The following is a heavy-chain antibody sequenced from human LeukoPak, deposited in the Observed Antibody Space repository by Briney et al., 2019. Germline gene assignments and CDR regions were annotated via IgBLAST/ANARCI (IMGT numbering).Heavy chain of an antibody. D-gene: IGHD4-11*01. V-gene: IGHV3-33*08. CDR1: GLTLRTYA. CDR2: IWFDGTKK. Sequence: PGRSLRLSCAASGLTLRTYAMHWVPQAPGKGLESGAVIWFDGTKKDHADSVEGRFTISRDNSKSTVFLQMNNLRAEDTAVYYCARPYSNYFTWFNPWGQGTLVTVSS. J-gene: IGHJ5*02. CDR3: ARPYSNYFTWFNP.